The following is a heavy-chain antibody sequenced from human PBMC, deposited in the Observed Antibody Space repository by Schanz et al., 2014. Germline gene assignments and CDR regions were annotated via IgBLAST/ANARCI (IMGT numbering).Heavy chain of an antibody. D-gene: IGHD3-9*01. J-gene: IGHJ4*02. Sequence: VQLVESGGGLIKPGGSLRLSCLASGFTFSTTWMNWVRQAPGKGLEWVAVIRYDGRNKNFVESVKGRFTISRDNSNNTVYLQMNTLRAEDTAVYYCAYYDVLTGFDYWGQGTQVTVSS. CDR2: IRYDGRNK. V-gene: IGHV3-33*08. CDR1: GFTFSTTW. CDR3: AYYDVLTGFDY.